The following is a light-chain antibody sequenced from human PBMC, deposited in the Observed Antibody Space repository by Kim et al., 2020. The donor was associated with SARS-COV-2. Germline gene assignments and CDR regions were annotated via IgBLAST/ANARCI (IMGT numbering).Light chain of an antibody. CDR1: SSNIGAGYD. CDR3: QSYDSSLNTCV. J-gene: IGLJ1*01. V-gene: IGLV1-40*01. Sequence: QRVTNSCTGSSSNIGAGYDVHWYQQLPGTAPKLLIFGNNDRPSGVPDRFSGSKSGTSASLAITGLQAEDEADYYCQSYDSSLNTCVFGTGTKVTVL. CDR2: GNN.